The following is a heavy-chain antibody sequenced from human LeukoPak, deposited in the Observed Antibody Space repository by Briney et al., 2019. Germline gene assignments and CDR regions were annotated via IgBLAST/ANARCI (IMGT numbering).Heavy chain of an antibody. V-gene: IGHV1-18*01. J-gene: IGHJ5*02. CDR3: AREIEYCTNSVCFPWFDP. D-gene: IGHD2-8*01. Sequence: ASVKVSCKASGYTFTSYGISWVRQAPGQGLEWMGWISAYNGNTNYAQKLQGRVTMTTDTSTSTAYMELRSLRSDDTAVYYCAREIEYCTNSVCFPWFDPWGQGTLVTVSS. CDR2: ISAYNGNT. CDR1: GYTFTSYG.